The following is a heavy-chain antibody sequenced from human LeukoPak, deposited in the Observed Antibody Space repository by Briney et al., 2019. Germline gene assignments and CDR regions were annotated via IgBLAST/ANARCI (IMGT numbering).Heavy chain of an antibody. CDR2: INPNSGGT. D-gene: IGHD3-10*01. CDR3: ARGTITMVRGVIPFDP. CDR1: GYTLTELS. Sequence: ASVKVSCKVSGYTLTELSMHWVRQAPGQGLEWMGRINPNSGGTNYAQKFQGRVTMTRDTSISTAYMELSRLRSDDTAVYYCARGTITMVRGVIPFDPWGQGTLVTVSS. V-gene: IGHV1-2*06. J-gene: IGHJ5*02.